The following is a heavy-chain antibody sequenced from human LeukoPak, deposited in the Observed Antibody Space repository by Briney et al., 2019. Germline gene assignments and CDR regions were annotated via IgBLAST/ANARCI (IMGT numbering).Heavy chain of an antibody. J-gene: IGHJ4*02. CDR1: GFTFSTYT. CDR3: ARDGLHTAHFDY. Sequence: GGSLRLSCAASGFTFSTYTVNWVRQAPGKGLEWVSTVSDSSDVHYSDSVKGRFTISRDNARNSLYLKMNSLRDEDTAVYYCARDGLHTAHFDYWGQGTLVTVSS. V-gene: IGHV3-48*02. CDR2: VSDSSDV. D-gene: IGHD5-18*01.